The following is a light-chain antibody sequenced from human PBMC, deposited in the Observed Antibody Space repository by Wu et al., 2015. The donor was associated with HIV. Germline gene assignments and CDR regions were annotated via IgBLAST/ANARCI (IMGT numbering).Light chain of an antibody. V-gene: IGKV3-20*01. CDR2: GAS. CDR3: HHYGWSPQA. Sequence: EIVLTQSPATLSLSPGERATLSCRASQTVYNYFAWYQQKPGQAPRLLIYGASSRATGIPDRFSGSGSGTDFTLTISRLEPEDFAVYYCHHYGWSPQAFGGGTRVEMK. J-gene: IGKJ4*01. CDR1: QTVYNY.